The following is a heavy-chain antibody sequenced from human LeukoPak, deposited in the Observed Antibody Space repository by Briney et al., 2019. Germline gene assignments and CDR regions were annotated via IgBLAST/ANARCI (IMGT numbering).Heavy chain of an antibody. CDR2: IYYSGST. CDR3: AYSSSWYNFFDY. J-gene: IGHJ4*02. CDR1: GGSISSYY. D-gene: IGHD6-13*01. V-gene: IGHV4-59*01. Sequence: PSETLSLTCTVSGGSISSYYWSWIRQPPGKGLEWTGYIYYSGSTNYNPSLKSRVTISVDTSKNQFSLKLSSVTAADTAVYYCAYSSSWYNFFDYWGQGTLVTVSS.